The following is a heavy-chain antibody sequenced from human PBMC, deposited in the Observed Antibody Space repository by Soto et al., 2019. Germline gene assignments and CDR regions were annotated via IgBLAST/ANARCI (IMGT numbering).Heavy chain of an antibody. CDR2: ICYSGCT. D-gene: IGHD3-10*01. V-gene: IGHV4-61*03. CDR1: GGSLNSGSHY. CDR3: AKDSSYDSSGIQAVFDP. Sequence: SETLSLTCTVSGGSLNSGSHYWSWPRRRPGHGLERTGNICYSGCTYYDPSLKGRVTISVDRSRNHFSLNLKSVTTADTALYYCAKDSSYDSSGIQAVFDPWGLGTLVTVSS. J-gene: IGHJ5*02.